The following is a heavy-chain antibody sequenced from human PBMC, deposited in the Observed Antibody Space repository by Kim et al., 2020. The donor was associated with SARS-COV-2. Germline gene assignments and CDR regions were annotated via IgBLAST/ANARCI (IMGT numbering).Heavy chain of an antibody. V-gene: IGHV4-34*10. CDR1: GESFSDYY. D-gene: IGHD2-21*02. CDR3: ARAASCGGDCHNQLDY. J-gene: IGHJ4*02. Sequence: SETLSLTCAVSGESFSDYYWTWIRQPPGKGLEWIGEVSHRGGTNYSPSLKSRVTIALDTSKNQFYLKLTFVTAADTAVYYCARAASCGGDCHNQLDYWGQGALVTVSS. CDR2: VSHRGGT.